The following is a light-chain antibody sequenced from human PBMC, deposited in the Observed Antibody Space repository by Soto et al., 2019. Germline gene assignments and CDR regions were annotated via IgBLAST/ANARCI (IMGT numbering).Light chain of an antibody. J-gene: IGLJ1*01. V-gene: IGLV2-14*01. CDR2: EVS. Sequence: QSALTQPASVSGSPGQSITISCTGTSSDVGGYNSVSWYQQHPGKAPKLMIFEVSNRPSGFSNRFSGSKSGNTASLTISGLQAEDEADYYCSSYTSSSTYVFGTGTKLTVL. CDR1: SSDVGGYNS. CDR3: SSYTSSSTYV.